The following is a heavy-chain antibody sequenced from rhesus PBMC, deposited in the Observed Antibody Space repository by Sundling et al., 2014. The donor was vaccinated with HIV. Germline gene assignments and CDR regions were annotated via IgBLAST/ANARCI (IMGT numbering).Heavy chain of an antibody. CDR3: AREKFTASYDLDS. Sequence: QVQLQESGPGLVKPSETLSLSCAVSGGSISGDFYWNWIRQPPGKGLEWIGNIYGSSATTNYNPSLKSRVTISKDRSKNQFSLKLTSVTAADTAVYYCAREKFTASYDLDSWGQGVVVTVSS. CDR1: GGSISGDFY. D-gene: IGHD1-1*01. J-gene: IGHJ6*01. V-gene: IGHV4S9*01. CDR2: IYGSSATT.